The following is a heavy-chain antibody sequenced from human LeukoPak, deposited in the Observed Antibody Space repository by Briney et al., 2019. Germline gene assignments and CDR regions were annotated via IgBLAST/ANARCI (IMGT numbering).Heavy chain of an antibody. CDR1: GGSFSGYY. V-gene: IGHV4-34*01. Sequence: ETLSLTCAVYGGSFSGYYWSWIRQPPGKGLEWMGEINHSGSTNYNPSLKSRVTISVDKSKNQFSLKLSSVTAADTAVYYCARVKKYYYYYMDVWGKGTTVTVSS. CDR2: INHSGST. J-gene: IGHJ6*03. CDR3: ARVKKYYYYYMDV.